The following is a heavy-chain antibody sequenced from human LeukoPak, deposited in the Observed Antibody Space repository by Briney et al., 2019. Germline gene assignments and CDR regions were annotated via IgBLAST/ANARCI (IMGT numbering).Heavy chain of an antibody. CDR2: INAGNGNT. J-gene: IGHJ4*02. Sequence: ASVKVSCKASGYTFTSYAMHWVRQAPGQRLEWMGWINAGNGNTKCSQKFQGRVTMTRDTSTSTVYMELSSLRSEDTAVYYCARGPKNTVVTPNYWGQGTLVTVSS. V-gene: IGHV1-3*01. CDR1: GYTFTSYA. D-gene: IGHD4-23*01. CDR3: ARGPKNTVVTPNY.